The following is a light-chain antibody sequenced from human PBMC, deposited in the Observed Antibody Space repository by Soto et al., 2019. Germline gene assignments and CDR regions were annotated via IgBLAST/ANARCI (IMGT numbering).Light chain of an antibody. Sequence: DIQMTQSPSSLSASVGDRVTITCRASQAISNYLAWYQQKRGKVTNLLIYAASTLQSELPSRFSGSGSGTDFTLTISSLQPEDVATYYYQKYHSAPGTFGQGTKVEIK. CDR2: AAS. CDR3: QKYHSAPGT. V-gene: IGKV1-27*01. CDR1: QAISNY. J-gene: IGKJ1*01.